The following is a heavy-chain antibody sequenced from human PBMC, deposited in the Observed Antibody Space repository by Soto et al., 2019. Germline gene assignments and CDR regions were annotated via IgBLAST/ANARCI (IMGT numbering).Heavy chain of an antibody. CDR3: ASVGPISGSPTRYFQH. J-gene: IGHJ1*01. V-gene: IGHV1-18*01. D-gene: IGHD1-26*01. CDR2: ISAYNGNT. CDR1: GYTFTSYG. Sequence: QVQLVQSGAEVKKPGASVKVSCKASGYTFTSYGISWVRQAPGQGLEWMGWISAYNGNTNYAQKLQGRVTMTTDTSTSTAYVELRSLRSDDTAVYYCASVGPISGSPTRYFQHWGQGTLVTVSS.